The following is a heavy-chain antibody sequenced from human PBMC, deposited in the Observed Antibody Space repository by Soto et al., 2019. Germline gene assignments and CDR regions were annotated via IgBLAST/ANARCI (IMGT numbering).Heavy chain of an antibody. V-gene: IGHV1-18*01. CDR2: ISAYNGNT. CDR1: GYTFTSYG. J-gene: IGHJ5*02. Sequence: ASVKVSCKASGYTFTSYGISWVRQAPGQGLEWMGWISAYNGNTNYAQKLQGRVTMTTDTSTSTAYMELRSLRSDDTAVYYCARDIGGYYYDSSGYQNWFDPWGQGTLVTVSS. CDR3: ARDIGGYYYDSSGYQNWFDP. D-gene: IGHD3-22*01.